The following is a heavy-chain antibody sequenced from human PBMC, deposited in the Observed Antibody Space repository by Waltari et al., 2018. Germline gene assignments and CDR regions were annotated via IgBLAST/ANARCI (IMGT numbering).Heavy chain of an antibody. Sequence: EVQVLESGGDLVQPGGSLRLSCVAAGFDFVNSAMSWVRQTPGEGRGGGSTMTGTCGGPLYANSPYYAEAVKGRFTISGDNSKNTIYLQMSSLNAEDTAIYYCAKGSGMDVWGQGTTVTVSS. V-gene: IGHV3-23*01. J-gene: IGHJ6*02. CDR1: GFDFVNSA. CDR3: AKGSGMDV. CDR2: MTGTCGGPLYANSP.